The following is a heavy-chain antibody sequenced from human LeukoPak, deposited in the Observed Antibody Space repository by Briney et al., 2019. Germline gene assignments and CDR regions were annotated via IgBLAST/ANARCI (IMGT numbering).Heavy chain of an antibody. V-gene: IGHV1-2*02. CDR2: INPNSGGS. D-gene: IGHD6-13*01. Sequence: GASVTVSCKASGYTFTAYYVHWVRQAPGHGLEWMGWINPNSGGSNYSQSFQGRVTMTRDTSISTAYMELSRLRSDDTALYYCARDLVRMGTAAAGTGFDYWGQGTLVTVSS. CDR1: GYTFTAYY. J-gene: IGHJ4*01. CDR3: ARDLVRMGTAAAGTGFDY.